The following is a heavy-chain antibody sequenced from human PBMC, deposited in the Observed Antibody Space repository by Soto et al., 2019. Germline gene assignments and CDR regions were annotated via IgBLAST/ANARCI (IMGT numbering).Heavy chain of an antibody. CDR2: IYYSGST. J-gene: IGHJ5*02. D-gene: IGHD6-19*01. CDR1: GGSISSSSYY. V-gene: IGHV4-39*01. CDR3: AGASSGWSLGWFDP. Sequence: SETLSLTCTVSGGSISSSSYYWGWIRQPPGKGLEWIGSIYYSGSTYYNPSLKSRVTISVDTSKNQFSLKLSSVTAADTAVYYCAGASSGWSLGWFDPWGQGTLVTVSS.